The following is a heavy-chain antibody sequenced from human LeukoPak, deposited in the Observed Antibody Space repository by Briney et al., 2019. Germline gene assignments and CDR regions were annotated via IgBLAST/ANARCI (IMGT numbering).Heavy chain of an antibody. CDR3: ARSQDRSGSYSHYSDTSGSYFDS. CDR2: IDWDADI. CDR1: GFALTTSGMC. V-gene: IGHV2-70*11. J-gene: IGHJ4*02. Sequence: ESGPALVKPTQSLTLTCTFSGFALTTSGMCVNWIRQPPGKAPEWLARIDWDADIYYTPSLKTRLTISKDTTNNRVVLTMTNMDPVDTATYFCARSQDRSGSYSHYSDTSGSYFDSWGQGVLVSVSS. D-gene: IGHD3-22*01.